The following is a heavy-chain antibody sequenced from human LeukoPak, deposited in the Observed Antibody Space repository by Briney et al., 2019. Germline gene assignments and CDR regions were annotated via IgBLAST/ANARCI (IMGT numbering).Heavy chain of an antibody. V-gene: IGHV1-46*01. D-gene: IGHD2-2*01. Sequence: ASVKVSCKASGYTFTSYYMHWVRQAPGQGLEWMGIINPSGGSTSYAQKFQGRVTMTRDTSTSTVYMELSSLRSGDTAVYYCARAPTVLVGYCSSSSCQADYWGQGTLVTVSS. CDR2: INPSGGST. CDR3: ARAPTVLVGYCSSSSCQADY. J-gene: IGHJ4*02. CDR1: GYTFTSYY.